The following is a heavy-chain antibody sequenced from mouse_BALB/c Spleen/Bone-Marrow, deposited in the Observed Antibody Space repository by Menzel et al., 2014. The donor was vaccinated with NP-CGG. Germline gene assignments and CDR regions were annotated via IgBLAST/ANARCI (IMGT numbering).Heavy chain of an antibody. CDR1: GYTFTSYV. CDR2: INPYNDGT. J-gene: IGHJ4*01. Sequence: EVQLVESGPELVKPGASVKMSCKASGYTFTSYVMHWVKQKPGQGLEWIGYINPYNDGTKYNEKFKGKATLTSDKSSSTAYMELSSLTSEDSVVYYCTRGVYYDYDEGAMDYWGQGSSVTDSS. CDR3: TRGVYYDYDEGAMDY. D-gene: IGHD2-4*01. V-gene: IGHV1-14*01.